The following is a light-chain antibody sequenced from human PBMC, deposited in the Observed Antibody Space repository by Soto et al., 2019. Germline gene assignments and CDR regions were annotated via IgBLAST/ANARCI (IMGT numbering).Light chain of an antibody. Sequence: EIVLTQSPGTLSLSPGERATLSCRASQSVSVHLAWYQQKPGQAPRLLIYDASNRATGIPARFSGSGSGTDFTLTISILEPEDFEVYHCVQRTTWPWTCGQGSKVEI. CDR3: VQRTTWPWT. CDR1: QSVSVH. V-gene: IGKV3-11*01. J-gene: IGKJ1*01. CDR2: DAS.